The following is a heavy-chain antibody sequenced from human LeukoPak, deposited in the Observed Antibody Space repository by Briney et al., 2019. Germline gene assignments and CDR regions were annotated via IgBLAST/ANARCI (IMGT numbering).Heavy chain of an antibody. V-gene: IGHV3-48*03. CDR3: APYYGGKGFDY. J-gene: IGHJ4*02. CDR1: GFTFSSYE. D-gene: IGHD4-23*01. CDR2: ISSSGSTI. Sequence: GGSLRLSCAASGFTFSSYEMNWVRQAPGKGLEWVSYISSSGSTIYYADSVKGRFTISRDNAKNSLYLQMNSLRAEDTAVYYCAPYYGGKGFDYWGQGTLVTVSS.